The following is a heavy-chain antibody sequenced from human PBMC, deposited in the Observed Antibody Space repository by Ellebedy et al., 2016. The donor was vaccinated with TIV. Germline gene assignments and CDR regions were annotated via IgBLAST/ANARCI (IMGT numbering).Heavy chain of an antibody. D-gene: IGHD3-16*02. J-gene: IGHJ4*02. CDR1: GGSFSGYY. V-gene: IGHV4-34*01. CDR3: ARGRYVWGSYRYYFDY. Sequence: MPSETLSLTCAVYGGSFSGYYWSWIRQPPGKGLEWIGEINHSGSTNYNPSLKSRVTISVDTSKNQFSLKLSSVTAADTAVYYCARGRYVWGSYRYYFDYWGQGTLVTVSS. CDR2: INHSGST.